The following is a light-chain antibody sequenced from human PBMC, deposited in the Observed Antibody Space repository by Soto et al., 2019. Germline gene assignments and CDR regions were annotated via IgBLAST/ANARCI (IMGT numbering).Light chain of an antibody. J-gene: IGLJ3*02. CDR2: EVN. V-gene: IGLV2-14*01. Sequence: QSVLTQSPSASGSPGQSVTISCTGSSSDVGGYNFVSWYQQHPGKAPKLMIYEVNNRPSGVSNRFSGSKSGNTASLTISGLQAEDEADYYCSSWTTSTTQVLGGGTKLTVL. CDR1: SSDVGGYNF. CDR3: SSWTTSTTQV.